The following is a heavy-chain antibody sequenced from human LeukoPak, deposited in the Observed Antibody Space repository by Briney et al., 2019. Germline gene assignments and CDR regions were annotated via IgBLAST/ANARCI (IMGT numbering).Heavy chain of an antibody. CDR3: ASRYSYGTPAYFDY. Sequence: GASVKVSCKASGGTFSSYTISWVRQAPGQGLEWMGRIIPILGIANYAQKFQGRVTITADKSTSTAYTELSSLRSEDTAVYYCASRYSYGTPAYFDYWGQGTLVTVSS. D-gene: IGHD5-18*01. V-gene: IGHV1-69*02. J-gene: IGHJ4*02. CDR1: GGTFSSYT. CDR2: IIPILGIA.